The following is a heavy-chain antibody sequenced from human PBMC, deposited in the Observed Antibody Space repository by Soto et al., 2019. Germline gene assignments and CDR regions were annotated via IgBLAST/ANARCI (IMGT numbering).Heavy chain of an antibody. CDR1: GDSVSSNSAA. J-gene: IGHJ5*02. CDR3: ARSRSQTYNRFDP. CDR2: TYYRSKWYN. V-gene: IGHV6-1*01. Sequence: SQTLSLTGAISGDSVSSNSAAWNWIRKSPSRGLEWLGRTYYRSKWYNDYAHSVKSRITINPDTSKNQFSLQLNSVTPEDTAVYYCARSRSQTYNRFDPWGQGTLVTVSS.